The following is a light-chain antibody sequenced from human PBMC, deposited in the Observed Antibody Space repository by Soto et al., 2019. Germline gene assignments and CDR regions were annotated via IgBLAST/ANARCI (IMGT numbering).Light chain of an antibody. CDR3: QHYNNWPLT. J-gene: IGKJ4*01. CDR2: DAS. V-gene: IGKV3-15*01. Sequence: EIVMTQSPVTLSVSPGERATLSCRASQSVTSNLAWYQQRPGQGPRLLIYDASTRATGVPTRFSGSGSGTEFTLTISSLQSDDSAVYFCQHYNNWPLTFGGGTKVDIK. CDR1: QSVTSN.